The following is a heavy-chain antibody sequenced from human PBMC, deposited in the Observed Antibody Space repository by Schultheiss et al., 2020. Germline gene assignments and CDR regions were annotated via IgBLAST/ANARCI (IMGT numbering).Heavy chain of an antibody. Sequence: SETLSLTCIVSGGSISSSNYYWGWIRQPPGKGLEWIGSIYYSGSTYYNPSLKSRVTISVDTSKNHFSLKLSSVTAADTAVYYFARDGIIMVRGYYYYGMDVWGQGTTVTVSS. CDR1: GGSISSSNYY. D-gene: IGHD3-10*01. J-gene: IGHJ6*02. CDR3: ARDGIIMVRGYYYYGMDV. V-gene: IGHV4-39*02. CDR2: IYYSGST.